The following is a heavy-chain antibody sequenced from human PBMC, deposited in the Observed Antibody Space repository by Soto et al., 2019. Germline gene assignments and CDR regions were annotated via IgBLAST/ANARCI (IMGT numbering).Heavy chain of an antibody. CDR1: GYTFTNYG. CDR3: ARIPGYSTTWYYAFDI. J-gene: IGHJ3*02. D-gene: IGHD6-13*01. V-gene: IGHV1-18*01. Sequence: GPGVKKPGASVKVSCKAAGYTFTNYGITWVRQAPGQGLEWMGWIITYSGNTNYAQKLQDRVSLTADTSTSTAYMELRSLRSDDTAVYYCARIPGYSTTWYYAFDIWGQGTLVTVSS. CDR2: IITYSGNT.